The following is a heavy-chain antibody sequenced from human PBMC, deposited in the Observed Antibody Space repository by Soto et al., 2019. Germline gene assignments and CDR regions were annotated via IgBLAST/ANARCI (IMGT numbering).Heavy chain of an antibody. CDR2: IYHSGST. CDR1: GGSISSGGYS. J-gene: IGHJ5*02. CDR3: ARARVVTTVPQLGEWFDP. D-gene: IGHD4-17*01. Sequence: QLQLQESGSVLVKPSQTLSLTCAVSGGSISSGGYSWSWIRQPPGKGLEWIGYIYHSGSTYYNPALKSRVTISVDRSKNQFSLKLSSVTAADTAVYYCARARVVTTVPQLGEWFDPWGQGTLVTVSS. V-gene: IGHV4-30-2*01.